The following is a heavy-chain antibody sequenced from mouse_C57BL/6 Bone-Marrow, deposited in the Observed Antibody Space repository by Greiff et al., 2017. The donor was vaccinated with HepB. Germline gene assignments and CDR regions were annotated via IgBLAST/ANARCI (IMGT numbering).Heavy chain of an antibody. CDR3: GPVDSPYAMDY. V-gene: IGHV1-19*01. CDR2: INPYNGGT. J-gene: IGHJ4*01. Sequence: EVQLVESGPVLVKPGASVKMSCKASGYTFTDYYMNWVKQSHGKSLEWIGVINPYNGGTSYNQKFKGKATLTVDKSSSTAYMELNSLTSEDSAVYYCGPVDSPYAMDYWGQGTSVTVSS. CDR1: GYTFTDYY.